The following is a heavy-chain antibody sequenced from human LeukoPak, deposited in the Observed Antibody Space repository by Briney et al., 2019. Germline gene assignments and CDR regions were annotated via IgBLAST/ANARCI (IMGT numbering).Heavy chain of an antibody. D-gene: IGHD6-6*01. CDR2: INPSGGST. J-gene: IGHJ5*02. V-gene: IGHV1-46*01. Sequence: GSVKVSCKASGYTFTSYYMHWVRQAPGQGLEWMGIINPSGGSTSYAQKFQGTVTMTRDTSTSTAYMELSSLRSEDTAVYYCARERPSIAARSSNWFDPWGQGTLVTVSS. CDR3: ARERPSIAARSSNWFDP. CDR1: GYTFTSYY.